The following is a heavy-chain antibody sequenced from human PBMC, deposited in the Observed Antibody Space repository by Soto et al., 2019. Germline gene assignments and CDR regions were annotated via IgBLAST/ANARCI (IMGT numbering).Heavy chain of an antibody. D-gene: IGHD2-15*01. J-gene: IGHJ2*01. CDR1: GYTFTHYG. CDR2: INSFSGDT. V-gene: IGHV1-18*01. Sequence: ASEKVSCTASGYTFTHYGITWVRQAPGQGLEWMGWINSFSGDTNYPEKLQGRLTMTTDTSTNTVYMELRNLRSDDTAVYYCARDLHSGGKYWYFDIWGRGTLVTV. CDR3: ARDLHSGGKYWYFDI.